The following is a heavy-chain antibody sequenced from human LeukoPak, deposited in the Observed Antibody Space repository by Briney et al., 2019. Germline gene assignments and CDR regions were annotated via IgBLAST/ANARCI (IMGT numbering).Heavy chain of an antibody. CDR1: GYSFTSYW. CDR2: IYPCDSDT. D-gene: IGHD2-21*02. V-gene: IGHV5-51*01. J-gene: IGHJ3*02. CDR3: ARRSVVVTAINAFDI. Sequence: GESLKISCKGSGYSFTSYWIGWVRQMPGKGLELMGIIYPCDSDTRYSPSFQGQVTISADKSISTAYLQWSSLKASDTAMYYCARRSVVVTAINAFDIWGQGTMVTVSS.